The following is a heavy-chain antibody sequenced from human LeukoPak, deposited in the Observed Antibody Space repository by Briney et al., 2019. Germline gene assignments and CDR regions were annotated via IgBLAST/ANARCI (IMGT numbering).Heavy chain of an antibody. Sequence: SQTLSLTCTVSGGSISSGSYYWSWIRQPAGKGLEWIGRIYTSGSTNYNPSLKSRVTISVDTSKNQFSLKLSSVTAADTAVYYCARVMGSVTKALGYFDLWGRGTLVTVSS. CDR3: ARVMGSVTKALGYFDL. CDR1: GGSISSGSYY. D-gene: IGHD1-26*01. V-gene: IGHV4-61*02. CDR2: IYTSGST. J-gene: IGHJ2*01.